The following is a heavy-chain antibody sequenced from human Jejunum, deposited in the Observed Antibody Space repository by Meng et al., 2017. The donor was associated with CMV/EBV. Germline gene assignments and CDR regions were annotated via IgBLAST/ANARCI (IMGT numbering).Heavy chain of an antibody. CDR3: AKDISFRRLLSGYYYGMDA. V-gene: IGHV3-23*03. J-gene: IGHJ6*02. Sequence: SSYAVSWVRQAPGKELEWVSIISIGSTITNYADSAKGRFTISRDNSKNTLYLQMNSLRAEDTAVYYCAKDISFRRLLSGYYYGMDAWGQGTTVTVSS. CDR1: SSYA. D-gene: IGHD6-25*01. CDR2: ISIGSTIT.